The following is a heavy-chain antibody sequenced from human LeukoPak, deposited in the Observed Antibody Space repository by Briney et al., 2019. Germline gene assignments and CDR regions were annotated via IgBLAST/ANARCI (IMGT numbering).Heavy chain of an antibody. CDR1: GFTFSSYS. J-gene: IGHJ4*02. CDR2: ISSSSSYI. Sequence: KTGGSLRLSCAASGFTFSSYSMNWVRQAPGKGLEWVSSISSSSSYIYYADSVKGRFTISRDNAKNSLYLQMNSLRAEDTAVFYCASLRFGELLYAWGRGTLVTVSS. V-gene: IGHV3-21*01. D-gene: IGHD3-10*01. CDR3: ASLRFGELLYA.